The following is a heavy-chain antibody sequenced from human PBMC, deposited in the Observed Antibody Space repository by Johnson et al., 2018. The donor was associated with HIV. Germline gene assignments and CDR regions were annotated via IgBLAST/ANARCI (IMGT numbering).Heavy chain of an antibody. J-gene: IGHJ3*02. CDR1: GFTFSSNW. Sequence: VQLVESGGGLVQPGGSLRLSCAASGFTFSSNWMNWVRQAPGKGLQWVANIKEAGSEKYYVDSVRGRLTISRDNAKNSLYLQMNSLRVEDMAVYYCARPIARGASDIWGQGTMVTVSS. CDR3: ARPIARGASDI. D-gene: IGHD3-10*01. V-gene: IGHV3-7*05. CDR2: IKEAGSEK.